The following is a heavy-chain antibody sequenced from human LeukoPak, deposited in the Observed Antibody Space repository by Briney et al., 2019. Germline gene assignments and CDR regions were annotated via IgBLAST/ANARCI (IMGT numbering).Heavy chain of an antibody. J-gene: IGHJ2*01. CDR2: ISSSGSTI. CDR3: AREGGSKTYYDFWSGGFDL. Sequence: GGSLRLSCAASGFTFSDYYMSWIRQAPGKGLEWVSYISSSGSTIYYADSVKGRFTISRDNAKNSLYLQMNSLRAEDTAVYYCAREGGSKTYYDFWSGGFDLWGRGTLVTVSS. V-gene: IGHV3-11*04. D-gene: IGHD3-3*01. CDR1: GFTFSDYY.